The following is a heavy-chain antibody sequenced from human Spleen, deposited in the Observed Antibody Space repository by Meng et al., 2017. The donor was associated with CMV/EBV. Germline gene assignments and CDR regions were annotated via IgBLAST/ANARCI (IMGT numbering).Heavy chain of an antibody. D-gene: IGHD6-6*01. CDR2: INPDSGGT. CDR1: GYTFTDYY. CDR3: ARSGGIPARRGHLDY. Sequence: ASVKVSCKASGYTFTDYYMHWVRQAPGQGLEWMGWINPDSGGTSYAPKFQGRLTVTRDTSINTAYMELSRLTSDDTAVYFCARSGGIPARRGHLDYWGQGTPVTVSS. J-gene: IGHJ4*02. V-gene: IGHV1-2*02.